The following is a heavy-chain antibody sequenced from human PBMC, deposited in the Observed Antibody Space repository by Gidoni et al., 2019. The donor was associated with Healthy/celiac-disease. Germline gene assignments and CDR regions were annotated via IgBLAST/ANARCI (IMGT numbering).Heavy chain of an antibody. V-gene: IGHV4-31*03. D-gene: IGHD2-15*01. CDR3: ARVSKGYYCSGGSCPILRDYFDY. CDR2: IYYSGRT. Sequence: QVQLQESGPGLVKPSQNLSLTCTVSGGSIRRGGYYWSWISKHPGKGLEWIGYIYYSGRTYYNPSLKSRVTISVDTSKNQFSLKLSSVTAADTAVYYCARVSKGYYCSGGSCPILRDYFDYWGQGTLVTVSS. CDR1: GGSIRRGGYY. J-gene: IGHJ4*02.